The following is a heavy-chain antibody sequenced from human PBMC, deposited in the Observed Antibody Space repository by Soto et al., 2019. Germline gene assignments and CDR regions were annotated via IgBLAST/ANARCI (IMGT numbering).Heavy chain of an antibody. CDR2: IILIFGTA. CDR1: GGTFSSYA. CDR3: ASSEGRAVYYYYGMDV. V-gene: IGHV1-69*01. Sequence: QVQLVQSGAEVKKPGSSVKVSCKASGGTFSSYAISWVRQAPGQGLEWMGGIILIFGTANYAQKFQGRVTITADESTSTADRELGSLRSEDTAVYYCASSEGRAVYYYYGMDVWGKGTTVTVSS. J-gene: IGHJ6*04.